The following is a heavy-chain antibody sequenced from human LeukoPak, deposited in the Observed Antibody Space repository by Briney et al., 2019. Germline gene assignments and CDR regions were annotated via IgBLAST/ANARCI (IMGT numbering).Heavy chain of an antibody. D-gene: IGHD2-15*01. Sequence: ASLKVSCKTSGYTFISYGISWLRQAPGQGIEWMGWISANKGDTEYAQKFQGRLTVTRDTSTSTAYMELKRLKSDDTAVYYCARADIIVVAGATPVGSAFEYWGQGTLITV. V-gene: IGHV1-18*01. CDR2: ISANKGDT. CDR3: ARADIIVVAGATPVGSAFEY. CDR1: GYTFISYG. J-gene: IGHJ4*02.